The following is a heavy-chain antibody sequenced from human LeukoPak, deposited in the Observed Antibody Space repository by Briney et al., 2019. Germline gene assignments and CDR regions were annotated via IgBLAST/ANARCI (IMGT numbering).Heavy chain of an antibody. J-gene: IGHJ4*02. CDR3: ARDIGVVIKRPGKFDY. Sequence: GASVKVSCKASGYTFTGYYMHWVRQAPGQGLEWMGWINPNSGGTNYAQKFQGRVTMTRDTSISTAYMELSRLRSDDTAVYYCARDIGVVIKRPGKFDYWGQGTLVTVSS. V-gene: IGHV1-2*02. CDR1: GYTFTGYY. CDR2: INPNSGGT. D-gene: IGHD3-3*01.